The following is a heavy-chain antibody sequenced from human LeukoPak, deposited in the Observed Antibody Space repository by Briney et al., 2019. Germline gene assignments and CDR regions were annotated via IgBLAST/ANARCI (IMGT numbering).Heavy chain of an antibody. V-gene: IGHV3-7*05. J-gene: IGHJ4*02. CDR2: IKPDGSEK. D-gene: IGHD5-12*01. Sequence: QSGGSLRLSCAASGFTFSRYWMSWVRQAPGKGLEWVANIKPDGSEKYYVDSVKGRFTISRDNAKNSLYLQMNSLRAEDTAVYYCARDNSGSDPEHWARWGQGTLVIVSS. CDR1: GFTFSRYW. CDR3: ARDNSGSDPEHWAR.